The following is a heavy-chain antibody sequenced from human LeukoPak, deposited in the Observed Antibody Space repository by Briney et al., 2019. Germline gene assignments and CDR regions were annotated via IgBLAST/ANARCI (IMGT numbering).Heavy chain of an antibody. D-gene: IGHD4-17*01. Sequence: SVKVSCKASGGTFSSYAISWVRQAPGQGLEWMGRIIPILGIANYAQKSQGRVTITADKSTSTAYMELSSLRSEDTAVYYCARGGPTTSGPDFDYWGQGTLVTVSS. J-gene: IGHJ4*02. CDR1: GGTFSSYA. CDR2: IIPILGIA. CDR3: ARGGPTTSGPDFDY. V-gene: IGHV1-69*04.